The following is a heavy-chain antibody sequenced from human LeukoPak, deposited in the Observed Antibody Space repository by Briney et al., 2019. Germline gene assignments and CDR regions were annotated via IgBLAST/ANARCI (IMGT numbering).Heavy chain of an antibody. Sequence: GGTLRLSCAASGFTFSKYWMLWVHQAPGKGLESVSRINTDGTVTTYADSVKGRFTVSRDNADNTMFLQMNSVRNEDTAVYYCATKQWLAPPPDSWGQGTPVTVSS. CDR3: ATKQWLAPPPDS. CDR2: INTDGTVT. V-gene: IGHV3-74*01. D-gene: IGHD6-19*01. J-gene: IGHJ4*02. CDR1: GFTFSKYW.